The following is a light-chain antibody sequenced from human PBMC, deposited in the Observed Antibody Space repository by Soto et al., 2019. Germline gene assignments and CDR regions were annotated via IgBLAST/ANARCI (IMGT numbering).Light chain of an antibody. J-gene: IGKJ2*01. Sequence: DIQMTQSPSTLSASVGDRVTITCRASQSISSWLAWYQQKPGKAPKLLIYKASSLESGVPSRVSGSGSGTEFTLTISSLQPDDFATYYCQQYNSYPYTFGQGTKLESK. V-gene: IGKV1-5*03. CDR3: QQYNSYPYT. CDR2: KAS. CDR1: QSISSW.